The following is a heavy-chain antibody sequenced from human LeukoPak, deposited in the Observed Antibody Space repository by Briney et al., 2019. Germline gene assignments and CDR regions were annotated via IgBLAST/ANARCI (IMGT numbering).Heavy chain of an antibody. CDR3: ARFNDFGDFDY. V-gene: IGHV3-21*01. CDR1: GFTFSGYS. Sequence: GGSLRLSCAASGFTFSGYSMNWVRQAPGKGLEWVSSISSSSSYIYYADSVKGRFTISRDNAKNSLYLQMNSLRAEDTAVYYCARFNDFGDFDYWGQGTLVTVSS. J-gene: IGHJ4*02. CDR2: ISSSSSYI. D-gene: IGHD3-3*01.